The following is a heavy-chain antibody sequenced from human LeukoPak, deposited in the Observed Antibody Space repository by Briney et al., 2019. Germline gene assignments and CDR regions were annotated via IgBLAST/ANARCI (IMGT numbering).Heavy chain of an antibody. CDR1: GYTFTSYY. D-gene: IGHD3-22*01. Sequence: GASVKVSCKASGYTFTSYYMHWVRQAPGQGLEWMGIINPSGGSTSYAQKFQGRVTMTRDTSTSTVYMELSSLRSEDTAVYYCARARPDYYDSSGYYGLYWFDPWGQGTLVTASS. J-gene: IGHJ5*02. CDR2: INPSGGST. CDR3: ARARPDYYDSSGYYGLYWFDP. V-gene: IGHV1-46*01.